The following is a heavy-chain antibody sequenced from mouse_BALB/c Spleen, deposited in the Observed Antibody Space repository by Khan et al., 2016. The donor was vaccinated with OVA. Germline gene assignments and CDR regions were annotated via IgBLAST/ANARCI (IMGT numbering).Heavy chain of an antibody. CDR2: INPYTGEP. J-gene: IGHJ4*01. V-gene: IGHV9-3-1*01. CDR1: GYTFTNFG. CDR3: ARSVAPYYYAMDY. Sequence: QIQLVQSGPELKKPGETVKISCKASGYTFTNFGMNWVKQAPGKGLKWMGWINPYTGEPTYADDFKGRFAFSLATSASSAYLQINSLKNEDTATYYCARSVAPYYYAMDYWGQGTSVTVSS. D-gene: IGHD1-1*01.